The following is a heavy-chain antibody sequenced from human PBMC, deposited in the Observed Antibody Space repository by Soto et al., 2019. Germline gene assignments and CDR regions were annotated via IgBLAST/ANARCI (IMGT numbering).Heavy chain of an antibody. V-gene: IGHV1-8*01. CDR2: MNPNRGNT. D-gene: IGHD3-3*01. CDR3: ARVPYDFWSGYTNWFDP. CDR1: GYTFTSYD. Sequence: QVQLVQSGAEVKKPGASVKVSCKASGYTFTSYDINWVRQATGQGLEWMGWMNPNRGNTGYAQKFQGRVTMTRNTSISTAYMELSSLRSEDTAVYYCARVPYDFWSGYTNWFDPWGQGTLVTVSS. J-gene: IGHJ5*02.